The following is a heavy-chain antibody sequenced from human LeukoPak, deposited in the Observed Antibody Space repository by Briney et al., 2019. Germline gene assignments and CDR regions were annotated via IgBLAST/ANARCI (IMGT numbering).Heavy chain of an antibody. J-gene: IGHJ4*02. CDR1: GMSLSDTS. Sequence: GGSLRLSCATSGMSLSDTSMTWVRLAPGRGLEWVSSLIAGGLTAFYAASVKGRFTISSDTSQNTLYLQMDNLRGQDTAIYYCVTGAEMLPKWGQGTLVTVAS. CDR3: VTGAEMLPK. V-gene: IGHV3-23*01. CDR2: LIAGGLTA. D-gene: IGHD2-15*01.